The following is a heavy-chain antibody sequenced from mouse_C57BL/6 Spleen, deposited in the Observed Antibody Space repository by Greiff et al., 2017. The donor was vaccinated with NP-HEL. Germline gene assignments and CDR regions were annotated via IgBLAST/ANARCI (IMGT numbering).Heavy chain of an antibody. CDR3: AREEGIYYDSFDY. Sequence: VQLQQPGTELVKPGASVKLSCKASGYTFTSYWMHWVKQRPGQGLEWIGNINPSNGGTNYNEKFKSKATLTVDKSSSTAYMQLSSLTSEDSAVYYCAREEGIYYDSFDYWGQGTTLTVSS. CDR1: GYTFTSYW. CDR2: INPSNGGT. V-gene: IGHV1-53*01. J-gene: IGHJ2*01. D-gene: IGHD2-4*01.